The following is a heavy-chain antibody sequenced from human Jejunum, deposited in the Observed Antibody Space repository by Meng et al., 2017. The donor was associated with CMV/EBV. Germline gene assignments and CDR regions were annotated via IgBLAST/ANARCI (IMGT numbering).Heavy chain of an antibody. V-gene: IGHV3-7*01. CDR1: GFTFGNYW. J-gene: IGHJ4*02. CDR2: IKHEGSEI. CDR3: ARIEWGYQLLFGLY. Sequence: GFTFGNYWMSWVRQAPGKGLEWVASIKHEGSEIYYADSLKGRFTISRDNAKNSLYLQMSALRAGDTAVYYCARIEWGYQLLFGLYWGQGTLVTVSS. D-gene: IGHD2-2*01.